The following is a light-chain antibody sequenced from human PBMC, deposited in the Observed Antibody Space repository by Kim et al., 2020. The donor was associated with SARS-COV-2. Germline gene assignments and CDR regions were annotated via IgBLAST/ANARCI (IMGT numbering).Light chain of an antibody. CDR3: QVWDSSSDHHV. J-gene: IGLJ1*01. Sequence: SYELTQPPSVSVAPGKTARITCGGNNIGSKSVHWYQQKPGQAPVLVIYYETDRPSGIPERFSGSNSGNTAILTISRVEAGDEADYYCQVWDSSSDHHVFGTGTKVTVL. CDR1: NIGSKS. CDR2: YET. V-gene: IGLV3-21*04.